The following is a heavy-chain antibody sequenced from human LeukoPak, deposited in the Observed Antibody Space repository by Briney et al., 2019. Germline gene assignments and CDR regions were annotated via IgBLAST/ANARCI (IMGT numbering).Heavy chain of an antibody. Sequence: GESLRISCKGSGYSFTSNWISWVRQMPGKGLEWMGIIYPGDSDTRYSPSFQGQVTISADKSISTAYLQWSSLKASDTAKYYCAASIGTAAGTLDYWGQGTLVTVSS. CDR2: IYPGDSDT. J-gene: IGHJ4*02. V-gene: IGHV5-51*01. CDR1: GYSFTSNW. D-gene: IGHD6-13*01. CDR3: AASIGTAAGTLDY.